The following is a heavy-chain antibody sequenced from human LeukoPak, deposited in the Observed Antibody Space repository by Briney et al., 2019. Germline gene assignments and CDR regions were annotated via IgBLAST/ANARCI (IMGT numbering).Heavy chain of an antibody. J-gene: IGHJ4*02. D-gene: IGHD3-22*01. CDR2: IIPILGIA. V-gene: IGHV1-69*04. Sequence: SVKVSCKASGGTFSSYAISWVRQAPAQGLEWMGRIIPILGIANYAQKFQGRVTITADKSTSTAYMELSSLRSEDTAVYYCARGVLPYDSSGYSFGYWGQGTLVTVSS. CDR1: GGTFSSYA. CDR3: ARGVLPYDSSGYSFGY.